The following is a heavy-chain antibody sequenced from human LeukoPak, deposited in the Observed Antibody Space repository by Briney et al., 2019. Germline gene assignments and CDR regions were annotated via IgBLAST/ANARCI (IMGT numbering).Heavy chain of an antibody. V-gene: IGHV4-59*01. Sequence: SETLSLTCSVSGGSITSYYWSWIRQSPVKGLEWIGHVSDGGSTNYSPSLKGRVSISVDTSKNQFSLNLRSVTAADTAVYFCERASTTFDDWGQGTLVTVSS. CDR3: ERASTTFDD. J-gene: IGHJ4*02. CDR1: GGSITSYY. CDR2: VSDGGST. D-gene: IGHD1-14*01.